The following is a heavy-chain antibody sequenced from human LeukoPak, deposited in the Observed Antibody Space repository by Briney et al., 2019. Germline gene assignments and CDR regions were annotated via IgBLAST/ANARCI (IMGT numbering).Heavy chain of an antibody. CDR1: GFTFSSYA. V-gene: IGHV3-23*01. CDR2: ISGSGGST. D-gene: IGHD3-22*01. CDR3: AKDGEWGYYDSSGYR. Sequence: GGSLRLSCAASGFTFSSYAMSWVRQAPGKGLEWVSAISGSGGSTYYADSVKGRFTISRDNSKSTLYLQMNSLRAEDTAVYYCAKDGEWGYYDSSGYRWGQGTLVTVSS. J-gene: IGHJ4*02.